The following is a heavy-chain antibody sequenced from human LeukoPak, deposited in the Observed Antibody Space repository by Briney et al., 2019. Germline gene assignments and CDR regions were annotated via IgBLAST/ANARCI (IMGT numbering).Heavy chain of an antibody. Sequence: GGSLRLSCAASGFTVSSNYMSWVLQAPGKGLEWVSVIYSGGSTYYADSVKGRFTISRDNSKNTLYLQMNSLRAEDTAVYYCARDRDYGDYADYWGQGTLVTVSS. CDR3: ARDRDYGDYADY. V-gene: IGHV3-53*01. D-gene: IGHD4-17*01. CDR1: GFTVSSNY. J-gene: IGHJ4*02. CDR2: IYSGGST.